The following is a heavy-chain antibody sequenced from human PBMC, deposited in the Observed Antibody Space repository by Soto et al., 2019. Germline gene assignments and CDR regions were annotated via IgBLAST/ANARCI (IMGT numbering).Heavy chain of an antibody. CDR1: GFTFSSYG. J-gene: IGHJ4*02. CDR3: ASWGIAAGDY. V-gene: IGHV3-33*01. CDR2: IWYDGSNK. Sequence: QVQLVESGGGVVQPGRSLRLSCAASGFTFSSYGMHWVRQAPGKGLEWVAVIWYDGSNKYYADSVKGRFTISRDNSENTLYLQRNSLRAEDTAVYYCASWGIAAGDYWGQGTLVTVSS. D-gene: IGHD6-13*01.